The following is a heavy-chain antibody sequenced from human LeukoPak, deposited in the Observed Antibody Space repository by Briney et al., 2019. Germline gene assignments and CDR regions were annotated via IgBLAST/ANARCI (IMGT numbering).Heavy chain of an antibody. J-gene: IGHJ2*01. CDR2: IYYSGST. Sequence: PSETLSLTCTVSGGSISSYYWSWIRQPPGKGLEWIGYIYYSGSTNYNPSLKSRVTISVDTSKNQFSLKLSSVTAADTAVYYCARSPRWQAMIVVVSKYWCFDLWGRGTLVTVSS. V-gene: IGHV4-59*01. CDR3: ARSPRWQAMIVVVSKYWCFDL. D-gene: IGHD3-22*01. CDR1: GGSISSYY.